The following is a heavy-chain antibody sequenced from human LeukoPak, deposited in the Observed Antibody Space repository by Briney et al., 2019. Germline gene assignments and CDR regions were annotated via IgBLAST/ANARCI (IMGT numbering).Heavy chain of an antibody. V-gene: IGHV1-69*06. D-gene: IGHD3-10*01. CDR2: IIPIFGTA. Sequence: ASVKVSCKASGGTFSSYAISWVRQAPGQGLEWMGGIIPIFGTANYAQKFQGRVTITADKSTSTAYMELSSLRSEDTAVYYCARELTHTLWLGESILPGYYGMDVWGKGTTVTVSS. J-gene: IGHJ6*04. CDR1: GGTFSSYA. CDR3: ARELTHTLWLGESILPGYYGMDV.